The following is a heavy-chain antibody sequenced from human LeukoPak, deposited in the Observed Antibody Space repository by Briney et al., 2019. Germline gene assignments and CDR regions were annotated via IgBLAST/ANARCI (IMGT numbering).Heavy chain of an antibody. J-gene: IGHJ6*03. V-gene: IGHV1-8*02. Sequence: ASVKVSCKASGYTFNDYYIHWVRQAPGQGLEWMGWMNPNSGNTGYAQKFQGRVTMTRNTSISTAYMELSSLRSEDTAVYYCARGYGSGSYYIGYYYYMDVWGKGTTVTISS. CDR2: MNPNSGNT. CDR1: GYTFNDYY. D-gene: IGHD3-10*01. CDR3: ARGYGSGSYYIGYYYYMDV.